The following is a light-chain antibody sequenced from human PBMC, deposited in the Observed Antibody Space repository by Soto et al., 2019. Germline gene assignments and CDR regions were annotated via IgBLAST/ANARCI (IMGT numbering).Light chain of an antibody. CDR1: QSVSTSY. CDR3: QQYKSWPIT. CDR2: GAS. V-gene: IGKV3-20*01. J-gene: IGKJ5*01. Sequence: EIVLTQSPGTLSLSPGDRATLSCRASQSVSTSYLAWYQRKPGQAPRLLIYGASSRATGIPDRFTGSGAGTEFTLTISGLQSADFAVYYCQQYKSWPITFGQGTRLEIK.